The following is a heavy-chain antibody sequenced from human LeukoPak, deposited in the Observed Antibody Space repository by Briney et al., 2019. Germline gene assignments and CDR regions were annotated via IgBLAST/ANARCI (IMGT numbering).Heavy chain of an antibody. CDR3: AKDQEARYFDWTFDY. Sequence: GRSRRLSCAASGFTFSSYGMHWVRQAPGKGLEWVAVILYDGSNKYYADSVKGRFTISRDNSKNTLYLQMNSLRAEDTAVYYCAKDQEARYFDWTFDYWGQGTLVTVSS. CDR1: GFTFSSYG. V-gene: IGHV3-30*18. D-gene: IGHD3-9*01. J-gene: IGHJ4*02. CDR2: ILYDGSNK.